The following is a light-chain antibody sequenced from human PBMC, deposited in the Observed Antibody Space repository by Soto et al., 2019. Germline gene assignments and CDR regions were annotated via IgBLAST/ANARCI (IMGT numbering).Light chain of an antibody. V-gene: IGKV3-20*01. Sequence: EIVLTQSPGTLSLSPGERATLSCRASQSVTSSYLAWYQQKPGQAPRLLIYGASSRATGIPDRFSGSGSGTDFTLTIIRLEPEDFAVYYCQQYGNSPLTFGGGTKGEIK. CDR2: GAS. CDR1: QSVTSSY. CDR3: QQYGNSPLT. J-gene: IGKJ4*01.